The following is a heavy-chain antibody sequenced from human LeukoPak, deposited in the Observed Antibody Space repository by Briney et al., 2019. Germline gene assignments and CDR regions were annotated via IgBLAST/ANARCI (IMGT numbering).Heavy chain of an antibody. CDR3: AKSLSSGERAFDY. V-gene: IGHV3-23*01. D-gene: IGHD3-16*01. J-gene: IGHJ4*02. CDR1: GFPFSSYW. Sequence: GGSLRLSCAASGFPFSSYWMSWVRQAPGKGLEWVSSISGSGGSTYYADSVKGRFTISRDNSKSTLYLQMNSLRAEDTAVYYCAKSLSSGERAFDYWGQGTLVTVSS. CDR2: ISGSGGST.